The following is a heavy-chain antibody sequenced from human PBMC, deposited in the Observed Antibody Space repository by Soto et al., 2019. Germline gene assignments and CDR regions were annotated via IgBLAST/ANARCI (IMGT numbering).Heavy chain of an antibody. CDR1: VFTFSSYW. CDR3: ARIELRVLEWLLQEFDY. J-gene: IGHJ4*02. Sequence: GGSLRLSCEASVFTFSSYWMSWVRQSPGKGLEWVSKIKQDGSEKSYVDSVKGRFTISRDNAKNSLYLQMNSLRAEDTAIYYCARIELRVLEWLLQEFDYWGQGTLVTVSS. D-gene: IGHD3-3*01. V-gene: IGHV3-7*01. CDR2: IKQDGSEK.